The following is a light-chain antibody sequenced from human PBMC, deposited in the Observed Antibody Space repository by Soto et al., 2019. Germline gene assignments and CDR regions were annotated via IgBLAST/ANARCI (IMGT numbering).Light chain of an antibody. CDR2: KVS. V-gene: IGKV1-5*03. Sequence: DIDMTLSTAPLSSSVGYSVSSTCRAGQSISTWLAWYQQKPGKAPKLLIYKVSTLKSGVPSRFSGSGSGTEFTLTISSLRPGDFATYYWQHYNSYSGACGQGTKVDFK. J-gene: IGKJ1*01. CDR3: QHYNSYSGA. CDR1: QSISTW.